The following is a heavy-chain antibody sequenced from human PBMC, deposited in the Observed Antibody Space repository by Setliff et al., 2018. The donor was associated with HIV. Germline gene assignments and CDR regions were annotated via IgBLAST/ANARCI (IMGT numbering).Heavy chain of an antibody. CDR3: ARDSHCSGPSCYSGGQFFDY. D-gene: IGHD2-15*01. CDR1: GGTFSGYA. Sequence: ASVKVSCKAPGGTFSGYAFSWVRQAPGQGFEWMGGSIPVFGTVNYAQKFLGRATITADESTNTSYMELTSMRSEDTAVYFCARDSHCSGPSCYSGGQFFDYWGQGTLVTVSS. J-gene: IGHJ4*02. V-gene: IGHV1-69*13. CDR2: SIPVFGTV.